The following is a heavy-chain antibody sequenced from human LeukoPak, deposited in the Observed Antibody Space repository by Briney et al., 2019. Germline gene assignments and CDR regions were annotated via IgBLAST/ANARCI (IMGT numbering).Heavy chain of an antibody. CDR3: ARGPLRVVVVPAAPHFDY. D-gene: IGHD2-2*01. V-gene: IGHV1-69*13. J-gene: IGHJ4*02. Sequence: SVKVSCKASVGTFSSYAISWVRQAPGQGLEWMGGIIPIFGTANYAQKFQGRVTTTADESTTTAYMELSSLRSEDTAVYYCARGPLRVVVVPAAPHFDYWGQGTLVTVSS. CDR2: IIPIFGTA. CDR1: VGTFSSYA.